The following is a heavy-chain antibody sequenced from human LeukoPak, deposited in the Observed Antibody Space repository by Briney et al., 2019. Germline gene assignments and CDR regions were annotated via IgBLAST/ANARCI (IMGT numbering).Heavy chain of an antibody. Sequence: GGSLRLSCAASGFTFSSYEMNWVRQAPGKGLEWVSYISSSGSTIYYADSVKGRFTISRDNGKNSLDLQMNSLRADDTAVYHCARDTLGEGEDANYAVYYFDYWGQGTVVTVSS. CDR2: ISSSGSTI. CDR1: GFTFSSYE. V-gene: IGHV3-48*03. D-gene: IGHD3-10*01. J-gene: IGHJ4*02. CDR3: ARDTLGEGEDANYAVYYFDY.